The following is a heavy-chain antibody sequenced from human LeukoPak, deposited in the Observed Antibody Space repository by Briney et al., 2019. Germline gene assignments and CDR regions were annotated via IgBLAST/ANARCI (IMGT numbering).Heavy chain of an antibody. CDR3: ASYLDTSGYPSGPLDY. D-gene: IGHD3-22*01. CDR1: GFTFSECG. CDR2: ILFDSLNT. J-gene: IGHJ4*02. Sequence: PGGSLRLSCAASGFTFSECGMHWVRQAPGKGLEWVSFILFDSLNTYYSSSVKGRFTISRDNSKNTLYLQMNALRPDDTAVYYCASYLDTSGYPSGPLDYWGQGTLVTVSS. V-gene: IGHV3-30*02.